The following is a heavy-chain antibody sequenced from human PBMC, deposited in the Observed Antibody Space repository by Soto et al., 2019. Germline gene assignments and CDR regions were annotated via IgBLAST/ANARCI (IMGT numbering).Heavy chain of an antibody. J-gene: IGHJ5*02. CDR1: GFSLTTSGVG. CDR2: IYWDDDK. V-gene: IGHV2-5*02. CDR3: AYRVTCRTYWYVGYFDP. Sequence: QITLKESGPPLVEPTETLTLTCSFSGFSLTTSGVGVGWLRQAPGKALECLGIIYWDDDKRYNPSLKNRLTISKDTSKNQVVLSMTYMEPVDTATYFCAYRVTCRTYWYVGYFDPWGQGTLVTVS. D-gene: IGHD2-8*02.